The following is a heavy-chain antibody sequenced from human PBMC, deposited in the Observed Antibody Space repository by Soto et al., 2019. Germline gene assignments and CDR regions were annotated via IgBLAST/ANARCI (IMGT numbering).Heavy chain of an antibody. CDR1: GYTFTSYG. CDR2: ISAYNGNT. J-gene: IGHJ4*02. CDR3: ARPPLHSVAGTNLLLDY. D-gene: IGHD6-19*01. V-gene: IGHV1-18*01. Sequence: GPSVKVSCKASGYTFTSYGISWVRQAPGQGLEWMGWISAYNGNTNYAQKLQGRVTMTTDTSTSTAYMELRSLRSDDTAVYYCARPPLHSVAGTNLLLDYWGQGTLVTVSS.